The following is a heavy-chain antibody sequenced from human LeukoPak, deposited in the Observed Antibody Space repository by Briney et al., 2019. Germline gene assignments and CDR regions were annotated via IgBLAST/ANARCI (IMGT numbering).Heavy chain of an antibody. J-gene: IGHJ4*02. D-gene: IGHD3-22*01. CDR1: GFTFDDYA. V-gene: IGHV3-23*01. CDR3: AKDRRYYDSSGLFDY. CDR2: ISGSGGST. Sequence: GRSLRLSCAASGFTFDDYAMHWVRQAPGKGLEWVSAISGSGGSTYYADSVKGRFTISRDNSKNTLYLQMNSLRAEDTAVYYCAKDRRYYDSSGLFDYWGQGTLVTVSS.